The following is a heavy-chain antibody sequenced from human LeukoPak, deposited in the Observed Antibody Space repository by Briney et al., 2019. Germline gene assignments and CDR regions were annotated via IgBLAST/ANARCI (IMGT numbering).Heavy chain of an antibody. CDR3: ARGTMIEPAVDY. CDR1: GYTFTGHY. Sequence: RASVKVSCKASGYTFTGHYMHWVRQAPGQGLEWMGWVNLNSGDTNYAQNFQGRVTMTRDTSISTAYMELSRLRSDDTAVYYCARGTMIEPAVDYWGQGTLVTVSS. CDR2: VNLNSGDT. V-gene: IGHV1-2*02. J-gene: IGHJ4*02. D-gene: IGHD3-22*01.